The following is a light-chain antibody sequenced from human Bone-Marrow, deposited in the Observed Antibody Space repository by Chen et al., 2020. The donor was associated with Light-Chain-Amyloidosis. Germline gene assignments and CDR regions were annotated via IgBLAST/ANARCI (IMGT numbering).Light chain of an antibody. V-gene: IGLV3-25*02. CDR3: ESADDDGIFWV. Sequence: SSEPTQPPSVSVSPGQTATITCTGDILSKQFAFWYQPKPGLAPVLVMYKDRERPLGIPERFSGSNSGTTVTLTIRGVEAEDEAGYYCESADDDGIFWVFGGGTKLTVL. J-gene: IGLJ3*02. CDR1: ILSKQF. CDR2: KDR.